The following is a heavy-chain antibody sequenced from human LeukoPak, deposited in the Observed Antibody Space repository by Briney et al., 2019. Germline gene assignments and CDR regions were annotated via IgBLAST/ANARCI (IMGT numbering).Heavy chain of an antibody. CDR2: IYTSGST. CDR3: ARDRPVVVPAAMTAFDI. CDR1: GGSISSYY. V-gene: IGHV4-4*07. J-gene: IGHJ3*02. Sequence: SETLSLTCTVSGGSISSYYWSWIRQPAGKGLEWIGRIYTSGSTNYNPSLKSRVTMSVDTSKNQFSLKLSSVTAADTAVYYCARDRPVVVPAAMTAFDIWGQGTMVTVSS. D-gene: IGHD2-2*01.